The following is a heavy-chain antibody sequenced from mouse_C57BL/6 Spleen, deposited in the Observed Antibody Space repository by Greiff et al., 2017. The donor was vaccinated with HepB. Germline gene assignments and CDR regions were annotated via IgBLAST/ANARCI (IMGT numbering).Heavy chain of an antibody. CDR3: VRHHRYDGPPYAMDY. Sequence: EVKVVESGGGLVQPKGSLKLSCAASGFSFNTYAMNWVRQAPGKGLEWVARIRSKSNNYATYYADSVKDRFTISRDDSESMLYLQMNNLKTEDTAMYYCVRHHRYDGPPYAMDYWGQGTSVTVSS. V-gene: IGHV10-1*01. D-gene: IGHD2-12*01. CDR1: GFSFNTYA. CDR2: IRSKSNNYAT. J-gene: IGHJ4*01.